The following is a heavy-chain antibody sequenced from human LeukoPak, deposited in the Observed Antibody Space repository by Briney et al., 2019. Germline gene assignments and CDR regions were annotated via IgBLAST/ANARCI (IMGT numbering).Heavy chain of an antibody. V-gene: IGHV3-53*01. CDR3: ASGSGSYRTPYYYMDV. D-gene: IGHD3-10*01. CDR2: IYSGGST. CDR1: GFTVSSNY. J-gene: IGHJ6*03. Sequence: GGSLRLSCAASGFTVSSNYLSWVRQAPGKGLEWVSVIYSGGSTYYADSVKGRFTISRDNSKNTLYLQMNSLRAEDTAVYYCASGSGSYRTPYYYMDVWGKGTTVTVSS.